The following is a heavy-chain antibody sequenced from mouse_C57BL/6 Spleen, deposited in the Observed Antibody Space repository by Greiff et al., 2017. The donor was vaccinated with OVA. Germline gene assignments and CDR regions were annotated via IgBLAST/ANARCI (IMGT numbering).Heavy chain of an antibody. D-gene: IGHD1-1*01. V-gene: IGHV5-9*01. Sequence: EVKLQESGGGLVKPGGSLKLSCAASGFTFSSYTMSWVRQTPEKRLEWVATISGGGGNTYYPDSVKGRFTISRDNAKNTLYLQMSSLRSEDTALYYCARHEESPYYGSPYYAMDYWGQGTSVTVSS. CDR1: GFTFSSYT. CDR3: ARHEESPYYGSPYYAMDY. J-gene: IGHJ4*01. CDR2: ISGGGGNT.